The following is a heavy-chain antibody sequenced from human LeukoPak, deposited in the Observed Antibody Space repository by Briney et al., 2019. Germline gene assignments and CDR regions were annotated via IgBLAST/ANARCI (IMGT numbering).Heavy chain of an antibody. V-gene: IGHV3-30*02. CDR2: IRYDGSNK. CDR1: GFTFSSYG. Sequence: PGGSLRLSCAASGFTFSSYGMHWVRQAPGKGLEWVAFIRYDGSNKYYADSVKGRFTISRDNSKNTLYLQMNSLRAEDTAVYYCAKDLYTYYYDSSGYYLHGVLDYWGQGTLVTVSS. J-gene: IGHJ4*02. CDR3: AKDLYTYYYDSSGYYLHGVLDY. D-gene: IGHD3-22*01.